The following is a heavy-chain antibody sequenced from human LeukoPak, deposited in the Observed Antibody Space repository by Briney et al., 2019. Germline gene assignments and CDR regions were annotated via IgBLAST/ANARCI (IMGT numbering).Heavy chain of an antibody. Sequence: ASVKVSCKASGYTFTSYGISWVRQAPGQGLEWMGWTSAYNGNTNYAQKLQGRVTMTTDTSTSTAYMELRSLRSDDTAVYYCARDAFMGYDFWSGYQNWFDPWGQGTLVTVSS. J-gene: IGHJ5*02. V-gene: IGHV1-18*01. CDR3: ARDAFMGYDFWSGYQNWFDP. CDR1: GYTFTSYG. CDR2: TSAYNGNT. D-gene: IGHD3-3*01.